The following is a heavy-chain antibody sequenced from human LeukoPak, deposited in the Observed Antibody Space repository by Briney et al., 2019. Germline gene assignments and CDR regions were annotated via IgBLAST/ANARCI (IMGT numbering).Heavy chain of an antibody. CDR3: ARVSYYGSGSQVKYYFDY. D-gene: IGHD3-10*01. CDR2: IIPILGIA. J-gene: IGHJ4*02. CDR1: GGTFSSYA. Sequence: GASVKVSCKASGGTFSSYAISWVRQAPGQGLEWMGRIIPILGIANYAQKFQGRVTITADKSTSTAYMELSSLRSEDTAVYYCARVSYYGSGSQVKYYFDYWGQGTLVTVSS. V-gene: IGHV1-69*04.